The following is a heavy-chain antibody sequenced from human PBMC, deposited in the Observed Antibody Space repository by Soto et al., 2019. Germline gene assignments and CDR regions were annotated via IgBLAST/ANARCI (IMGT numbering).Heavy chain of an antibody. V-gene: IGHV1-18*01. J-gene: IGHJ5*02. CDR1: GYTFTSYG. CDR3: ARDPLVGNWSDP. D-gene: IGHD2-15*01. CDR2: ISAYNGNT. Sequence: ASVKVSCKASGYTFTSYGISWVRQAPGQGLEWMGWISAYNGNTNYAQKLQGRATMTTDTSTSTAYMELRSLRSDDTAVYYCARDPLVGNWSDPWGQGTLVTVSS.